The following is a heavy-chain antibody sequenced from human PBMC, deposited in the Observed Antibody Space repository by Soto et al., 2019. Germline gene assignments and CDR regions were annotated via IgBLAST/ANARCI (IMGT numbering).Heavy chain of an antibody. V-gene: IGHV1-2*02. CDR3: AGDEIKGDLGDY. D-gene: IGHD2-21*01. CDR2: INANSGDT. CDR1: GYTFTGYY. J-gene: IGHJ4*02. Sequence: QVQLVQSGAEVKKPGASVKVSCKASGYTFTGYYMHWVRQAPGQGLEWMGWINANSGDTNYAQKVQGRVTMTRDTSIRTGYMELSRVRSVDTAVYYFAGDEIKGDLGDYWGQGTLVTVSS.